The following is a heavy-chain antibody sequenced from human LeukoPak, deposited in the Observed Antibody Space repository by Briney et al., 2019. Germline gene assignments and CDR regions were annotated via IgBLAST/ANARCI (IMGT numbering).Heavy chain of an antibody. CDR1: GGTFSSYA. CDR3: ASLIAAAVPFDY. D-gene: IGHD6-13*01. J-gene: IGHJ4*02. Sequence: SVKVSCKASGGTFSSYAISWVRQAPGQGLEWMGGIIPIFGTANYAQKFQGRVTITADESTSTAYMELSSLRSEDTAVYYCASLIAAAVPFDYWGQGTLVTVSS. CDR2: IIPIFGTA. V-gene: IGHV1-69*01.